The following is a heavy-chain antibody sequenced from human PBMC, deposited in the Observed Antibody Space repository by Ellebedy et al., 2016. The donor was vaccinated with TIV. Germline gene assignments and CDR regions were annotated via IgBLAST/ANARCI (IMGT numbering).Heavy chain of an antibody. CDR1: GFTFSNYW. CDR3: VRASTTVPNLLDY. V-gene: IGHV3-74*01. J-gene: IGHJ4*02. D-gene: IGHD4-11*01. CDR2: TTGVGSVT. Sequence: GGSLRLXXAASGFTFSNYWMHWVRQAPGRGLMWVSRTTGVGSVTLYADAVKGRFTISRDNAKNTLYLHMNSLRAKDTAVYYCVRASTTVPNLLDYWGQGTLVTVSS.